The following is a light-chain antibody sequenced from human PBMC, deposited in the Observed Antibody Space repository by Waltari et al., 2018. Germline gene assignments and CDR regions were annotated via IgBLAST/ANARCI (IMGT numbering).Light chain of an antibody. Sequence: EIVMTQSPATLSVSPGERATLSCRASQSVSSNLAWYQQKPGQAPRLLSPGASTRATGIPARFSGSGSGTEFTLTISSLQSEDFAVYYCQQYNNWPPGAFGQGTKVEIK. CDR2: GAS. CDR1: QSVSSN. J-gene: IGKJ1*01. V-gene: IGKV3-15*01. CDR3: QQYNNWPPGA.